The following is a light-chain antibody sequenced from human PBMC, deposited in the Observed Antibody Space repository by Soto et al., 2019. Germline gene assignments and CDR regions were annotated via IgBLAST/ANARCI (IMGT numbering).Light chain of an antibody. CDR3: QQYNNWRT. J-gene: IGKJ1*01. CDR2: GAS. CDR1: QSVSSN. Sequence: EILMTQSPATLSVFPGERATLSCRASQSVSSNLAWYQQKPGQAPRLLIYGASTRATGIPARFSGSGSGTEFTLTISSLQSEDFAVYYCQQYNNWRTFGQGTKVDIK. V-gene: IGKV3-15*01.